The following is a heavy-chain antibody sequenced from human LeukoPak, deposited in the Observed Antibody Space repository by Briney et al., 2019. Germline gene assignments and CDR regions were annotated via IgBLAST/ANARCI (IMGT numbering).Heavy chain of an antibody. Sequence: PSETLSLTCAVYGGSFSGYYWSWIRQPPGKGLEWIGEINHSGSTNYNPSLKSRVTISVDTSKSQFSLKLSSVTAADTAVYYCARLLVAGTHIDYWGQGTLVTVSS. CDR3: ARLLVAGTHIDY. V-gene: IGHV4-34*01. J-gene: IGHJ4*02. D-gene: IGHD6-19*01. CDR1: GGSFSGYY. CDR2: INHSGST.